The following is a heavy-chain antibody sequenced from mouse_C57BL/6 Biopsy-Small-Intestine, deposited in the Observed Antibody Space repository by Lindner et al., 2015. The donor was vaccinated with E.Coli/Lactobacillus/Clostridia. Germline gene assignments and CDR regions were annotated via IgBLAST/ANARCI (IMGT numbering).Heavy chain of an antibody. CDR3: ARGGYGDYTAY. D-gene: IGHD2-13*01. Sequence: VQLQESGPELVKPGASVKISCKASGYTFTDYNMDWVKQSHGKSLEWIGYIYPNNGGTGYNQKFKSKAALTVDKSSNTAYMELHSLTSEDSALYYCARGGYGDYTAYWGQGTLVTVSA. CDR2: IYPNNGGT. J-gene: IGHJ3*01. CDR1: GYTFTDYN. V-gene: IGHV1-34*02.